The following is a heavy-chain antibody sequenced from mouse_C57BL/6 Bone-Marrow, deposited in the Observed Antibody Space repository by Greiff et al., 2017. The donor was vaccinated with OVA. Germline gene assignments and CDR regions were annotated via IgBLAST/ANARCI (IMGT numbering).Heavy chain of an antibody. V-gene: IGHV1-58*01. CDR3: ARRGGTTEGYYFDY. Sequence: EVQLVESGAELVRPGSSVKMSCKTSGYTFTSYGINWVKQRPGQGLEWMGDRYIGNGYTEYNEKFKGKATLTSDTSSSTAYMQLSSLTSEDSAIYFCARRGGTTEGYYFDYWGQGTTLTVSS. CDR1: GYTFTSYG. CDR2: RYIGNGYT. D-gene: IGHD1-1*01. J-gene: IGHJ2*01.